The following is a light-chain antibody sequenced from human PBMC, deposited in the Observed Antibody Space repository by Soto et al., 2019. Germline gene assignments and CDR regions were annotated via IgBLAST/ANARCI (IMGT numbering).Light chain of an antibody. CDR1: QSVSSSY. J-gene: IGKJ3*01. CDR2: GAS. V-gene: IGKV3-20*01. CDR3: QKYGSSLFT. Sequence: EIVLTQSPGTLSLSPGERATLSCRASQSVSSSYLAWYQQKPGQAPRLLIYGASSRATGIPERFSGSGSGTDFTMTISRLEPEDFAVDYCQKYGSSLFTFGPGTKVDI.